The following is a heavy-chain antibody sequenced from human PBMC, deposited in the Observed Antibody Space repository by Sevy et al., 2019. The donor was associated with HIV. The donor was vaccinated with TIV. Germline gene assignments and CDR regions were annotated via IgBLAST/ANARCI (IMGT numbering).Heavy chain of an antibody. CDR3: ARDPTFSSDTRGYYPFDS. J-gene: IGHJ4*02. V-gene: IGHV3-30*04. CDR2: ISYDGSNK. CDR1: GFIFSNYA. Sequence: GGSLRLSCAASGFIFSNYAIHWVRRAPGKGLEWVAVISYDGSNKHYAASVKGRFTISSDNSRNTLFLQMNSLRLDDPAVYYCARDPTFSSDTRGYYPFDSWGQGTLVTVSS. D-gene: IGHD3-22*01.